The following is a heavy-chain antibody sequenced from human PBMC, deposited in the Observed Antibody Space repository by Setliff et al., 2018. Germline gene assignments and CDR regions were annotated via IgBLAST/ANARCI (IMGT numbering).Heavy chain of an antibody. CDR2: ISGSSSNFI. D-gene: IGHD3-16*01. CDR3: ARDSSHFIRVHDS. Sequence: GGSLRLSCAASGFTFSASTMNWVRQAPGKGLEWVSSISGSSSNFIYYADSVKGRFTISRDNAKNSLFLQMDNLRAEDTAQYFCARDSSHFIRVHDSWGQGTLVTVSS. J-gene: IGHJ5*02. V-gene: IGHV3-21*01. CDR1: GFTFSAST.